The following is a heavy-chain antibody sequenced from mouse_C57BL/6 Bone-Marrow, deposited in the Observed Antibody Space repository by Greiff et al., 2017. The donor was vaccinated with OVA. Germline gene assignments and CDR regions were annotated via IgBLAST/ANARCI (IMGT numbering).Heavy chain of an antibody. J-gene: IGHJ2*01. CDR1: GYTFTSYW. CDR2: IYPGSGST. Sequence: VKLQESGAELVKPGASVKMSCKASGYTFTSYWITWVKQRPGQGLEWIGDIYPGSGSTNYNEKFKSKATLTVDTSSSTAYMQLSSLTSEDSAVYYCARSVYDGYSFYYFDYWGQGTTLTVSS. V-gene: IGHV1-55*01. CDR3: ARSVYDGYSFYYFDY. D-gene: IGHD2-3*01.